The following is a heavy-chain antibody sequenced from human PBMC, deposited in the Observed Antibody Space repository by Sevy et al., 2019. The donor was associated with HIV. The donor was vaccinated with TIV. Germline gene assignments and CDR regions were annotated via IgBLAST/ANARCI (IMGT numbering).Heavy chain of an antibody. Sequence: GGSLRLSCETSGFSVKDYRMNWVRQAPGKGLEWIAPVSSGGYPMYYAGAVYGRFTISRDDADNSLYLLMNRLKDEDAALDYCAGGPPTWHFDDGGYYDFWGQGALVTVSS. J-gene: IGHJ4*02. CDR1: GFSVKDYR. D-gene: IGHD3-22*01. V-gene: IGHV3-48*02. CDR3: AGGPPTWHFDDGGYYDF. CDR2: VSSGGYPM.